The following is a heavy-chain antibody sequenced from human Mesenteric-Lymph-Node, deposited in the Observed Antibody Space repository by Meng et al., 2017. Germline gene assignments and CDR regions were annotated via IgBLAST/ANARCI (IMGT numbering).Heavy chain of an antibody. V-gene: IGHV3-66*01. Sequence: EVQLVESGGGLVQPGGSLRLACAASGLTVSRKYMSWVRQAPGKGLEWVSLMYSGGTTSYADSVKGRFTILRDNSKNTLYLQMNNLRAEDTAIYYCANLQMFPWANWFDPWGQGTLVTVSS. CDR1: GLTVSRKY. J-gene: IGHJ5*02. CDR2: MYSGGTT. D-gene: IGHD3-10*02. CDR3: ANLQMFPWANWFDP.